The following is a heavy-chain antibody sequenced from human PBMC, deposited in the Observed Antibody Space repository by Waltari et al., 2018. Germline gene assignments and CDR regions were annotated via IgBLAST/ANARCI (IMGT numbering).Heavy chain of an antibody. V-gene: IGHV1-18*01. CDR1: GYTFTSYG. Sequence: QVQLVQSGAEVKKPGASVKVSCKASGYTFTSYGISWVRQAPGQGLEWMGWSSAYNGNTNNAQKLKGRVTMTTDTSTSTAYMELRSLRSDDTAVYYCARGPGYYGSGRPAYYFDYWGQGTLVTVSS. D-gene: IGHD3-10*01. CDR3: ARGPGYYGSGRPAYYFDY. CDR2: SSAYNGNT. J-gene: IGHJ4*02.